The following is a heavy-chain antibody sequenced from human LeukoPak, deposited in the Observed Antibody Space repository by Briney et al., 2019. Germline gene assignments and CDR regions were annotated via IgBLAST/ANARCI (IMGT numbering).Heavy chain of an antibody. D-gene: IGHD3-10*01. J-gene: IGHJ5*02. CDR2: ISGSGGST. CDR1: GFTFSSYA. V-gene: IGHV3-23*01. CDR3: ARDDYGSGSNWFDP. Sequence: PGGSLRLSCAASGFTFSSYAMSWVRQAPGKGLEWVSAISGSGGSTYYADSVKGRFTISRDNAKNSLYLQMNSLRAGDTAVYYCARDDYGSGSNWFDPWGQGTLVTVSS.